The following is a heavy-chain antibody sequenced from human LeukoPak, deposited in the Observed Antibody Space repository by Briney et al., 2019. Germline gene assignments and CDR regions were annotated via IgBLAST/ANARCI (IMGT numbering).Heavy chain of an antibody. CDR2: IWYDGSNT. CDR1: GFTFSSYA. V-gene: IGHV3-33*01. Sequence: GGSLRLSCAASGFTFSSYAMYWVRQAPGKGLEWVSNIWYDGSNTYYADSVKGRFTISRDNSKSTLYLQMNSLRAEDTAVYYCARGLFNYDNSGLNYWGQGTRVTVSS. CDR3: ARGLFNYDNSGLNY. J-gene: IGHJ4*02. D-gene: IGHD3-22*01.